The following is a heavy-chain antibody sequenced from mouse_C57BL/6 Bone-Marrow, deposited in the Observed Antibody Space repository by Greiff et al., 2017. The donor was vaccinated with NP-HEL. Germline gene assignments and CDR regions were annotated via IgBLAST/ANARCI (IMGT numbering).Heavy chain of an antibody. V-gene: IGHV1-76*01. CDR1: GYTFTDYY. J-gene: IGHJ2*01. CDR2: IYPGSGNT. D-gene: IGHD1-1*01. Sequence: QVQLQQSGAELVRPGASVKLSCKASGYTFTDYYINWVKQRPGQGLEWIARIYPGSGNTYYNGKFKGKATLTAEKSSSTAYMQLSSLTSEDSAVYFCARGYYYGSSYYFDYWGQGTTLTVSS. CDR3: ARGYYYGSSYYFDY.